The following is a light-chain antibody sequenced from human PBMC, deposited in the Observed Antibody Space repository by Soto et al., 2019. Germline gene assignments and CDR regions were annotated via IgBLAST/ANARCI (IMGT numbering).Light chain of an antibody. CDR3: SSYAGSNWLAI. V-gene: IGLV2-8*01. CDR1: SSDIGDYDY. CDR2: EVN. J-gene: IGLJ2*01. Sequence: QSALTQPPSASGSPGLSVTISCTGTSSDIGDYDYVSWYQQLPGRAPKLIIYEVNKRPSGVPDRFSGSKSGNTASLTVSGLQADDEAVYHCSSYAGSNWLAIFGGGTNLTVL.